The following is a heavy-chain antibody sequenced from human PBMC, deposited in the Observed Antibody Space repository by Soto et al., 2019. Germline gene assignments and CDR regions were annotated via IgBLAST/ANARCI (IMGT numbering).Heavy chain of an antibody. Sequence: QVQLQESGPGLVKPSETLSLICTVSGGPISSYYWSWIRQPPGKGLEWIGYIYDTESTNYNPSLKSRVTISVDTSKSQFSLKVTSVTAADTAVYYCARGQSPYTSGPEAYWGQGTLVTVSS. J-gene: IGHJ4*02. CDR1: GGPISSYY. V-gene: IGHV4-59*01. D-gene: IGHD2-2*02. CDR3: ARGQSPYTSGPEAY. CDR2: IYDTEST.